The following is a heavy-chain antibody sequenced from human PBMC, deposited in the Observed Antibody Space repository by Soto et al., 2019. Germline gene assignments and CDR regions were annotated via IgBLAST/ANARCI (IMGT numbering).Heavy chain of an antibody. D-gene: IGHD1-1*01. CDR3: PRHRTYTYNNYSYGLDV. Sequence: SETLSLTCAVSGGTITSSHWWTWVRQPPGKGLEWIGEIYHTGTTNYNPSLKSRVTISVDKSRGQFSLQLTSVTAADTAVYSCPRHRTYTYNNYSYGLDVWGQGTTVTVSS. CDR2: IYHTGTT. J-gene: IGHJ6*02. CDR1: GGTITSSHW. V-gene: IGHV4-4*02.